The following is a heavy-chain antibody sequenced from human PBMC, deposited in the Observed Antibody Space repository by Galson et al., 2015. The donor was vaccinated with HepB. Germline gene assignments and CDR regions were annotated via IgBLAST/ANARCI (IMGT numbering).Heavy chain of an antibody. CDR2: INHSGST. CDR3: ARGRGTVTTFSLSY. V-gene: IGHV4-34*01. D-gene: IGHD4-17*01. CDR1: GGSFSGYY. Sequence: SETLSLTCAVYGGSFSGYYWSWIRQPPGKGLEWIGEINHSGSTNYNPSLKSRVTISVDTSKNQFSLKLSSVTAADTAVYYCARGRGTVTTFSLSYWGQGTLVTVSS. J-gene: IGHJ4*02.